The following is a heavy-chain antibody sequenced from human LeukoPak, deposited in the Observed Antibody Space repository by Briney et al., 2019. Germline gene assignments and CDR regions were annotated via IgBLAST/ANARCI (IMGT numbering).Heavy chain of an antibody. Sequence: GGSLRLSCAASGFTFSSYSMNWVRQAPGKGLDWVSSISRSSSYIYYADSVKGRFTISRDNAKNSLYLQMKRLRAEDTAVYYCARVATEYYDFWSGYFVSYGMDVWGQGPTVTVSS. D-gene: IGHD3-3*01. V-gene: IGHV3-21*01. J-gene: IGHJ6*02. CDR3: ARVATEYYDFWSGYFVSYGMDV. CDR1: GFTFSSYS. CDR2: ISRSSSYI.